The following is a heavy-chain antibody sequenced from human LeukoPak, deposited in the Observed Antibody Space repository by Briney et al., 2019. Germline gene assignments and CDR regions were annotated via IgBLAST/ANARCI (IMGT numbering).Heavy chain of an antibody. CDR1: RYTFTSYY. J-gene: IGHJ4*02. D-gene: IGHD6-13*01. Sequence: ASVRVSCAASRYTFTSYYMHSVRPAPRQGVEWMGIINPSGGSTSYAQKFQGRVTMTRDTSTSTVYMELSSLRSEDTAVYYCARDRGIAAAGTNFDYWGQGTLVTVSS. CDR3: ARDRGIAAAGTNFDY. V-gene: IGHV1-46*01. CDR2: INPSGGST.